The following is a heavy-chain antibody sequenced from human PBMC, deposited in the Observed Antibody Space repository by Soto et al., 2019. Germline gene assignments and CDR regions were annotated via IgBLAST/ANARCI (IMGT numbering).Heavy chain of an antibody. D-gene: IGHD2-2*02. Sequence: QVQLVQSEAEMKKPGASVTVSCKASGYNFTNYGISWVRQAPGQGLQWMGWISGYNGNTHDAHKFQGRVTMTTDTSTTTAYIELRSLRSDDTAVYYCARDIVVGTPAIPLPFYPHDGMDVWGQGTTVTVSS. J-gene: IGHJ6*02. CDR1: GYNFTNYG. V-gene: IGHV1-18*04. CDR3: ARDIVVGTPAIPLPFYPHDGMDV. CDR2: ISGYNGNT.